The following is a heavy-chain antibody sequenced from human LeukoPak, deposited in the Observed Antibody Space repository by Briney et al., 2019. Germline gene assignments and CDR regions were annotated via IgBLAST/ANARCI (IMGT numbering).Heavy chain of an antibody. CDR1: GFTFSSYA. Sequence: PGGSLRLSCAASGFTFSSYAMHWVRQAPGKGLEWVAVISYDGSNKYYADSVKGRFTISRDNSKNTLYLQMNSLRAEDTAVYYCARKHSGWYEYYFDYWGQGTLVTVSS. V-gene: IGHV3-30-3*01. J-gene: IGHJ4*02. CDR3: ARKHSGWYEYYFDY. D-gene: IGHD6-19*01. CDR2: ISYDGSNK.